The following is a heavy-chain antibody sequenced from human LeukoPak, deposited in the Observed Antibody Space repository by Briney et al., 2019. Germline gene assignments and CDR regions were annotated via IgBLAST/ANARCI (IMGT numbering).Heavy chain of an antibody. CDR2: IYYSGST. V-gene: IGHV4-59*01. CDR1: GGSISSYY. CDR3: ARTRGGSSLFDY. J-gene: IGHJ4*02. Sequence: PSETLSLTCTVSGGSISSYYWSWIRQPPGKGLEWIGYIYYSGSTNYNPSLKSRVTISVGTSKNQFSLKLSSVTAADTAVYYCARTRGGSSLFDYWGQGTLVTVSS. D-gene: IGHD3-16*01.